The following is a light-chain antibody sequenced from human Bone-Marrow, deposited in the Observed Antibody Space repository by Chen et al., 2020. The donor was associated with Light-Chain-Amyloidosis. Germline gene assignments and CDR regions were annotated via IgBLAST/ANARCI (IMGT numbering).Light chain of an antibody. J-gene: IGLJ1*01. V-gene: IGLV2-14*01. CDR2: AVS. CDR1: SGDVGTYNY. CDR3: SSFTSSSSYV. Sequence: QSALTQPASVSGSPGQSITISCTGTSGDVGTYNYVSWYQQHPGKAPKVMIYAVSNRPSGVSNRFSGSKSGNTASLTISGLQAEDEDYYYCSSFTSSSSYVFGPGTKVTVL.